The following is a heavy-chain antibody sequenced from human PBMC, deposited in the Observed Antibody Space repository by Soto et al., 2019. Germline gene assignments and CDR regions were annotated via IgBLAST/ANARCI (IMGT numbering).Heavy chain of an antibody. CDR3: AKDYTNSSSWYYYYYGMDV. D-gene: IGHD6-13*01. V-gene: IGHV3-30*18. CDR2: ISYDGSNK. J-gene: IGHJ6*02. Sequence: GGSLRLSCAASGFTFSSYGMHWVHQAPGKGLEWVAVISYDGSNKYYADSVKGRFTISRDNSKNTLYLQMNSLRAEDTAVYYCAKDYTNSSSWYYYYYGMDVWGQGTTVTVSS. CDR1: GFTFSSYG.